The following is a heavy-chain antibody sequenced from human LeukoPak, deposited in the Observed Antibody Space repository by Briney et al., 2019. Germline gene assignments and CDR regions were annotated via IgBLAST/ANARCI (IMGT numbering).Heavy chain of an antibody. CDR2: INHSGST. Sequence: SETLSLTCAVYGGSFSGYYWSWIRQPPGKGLEWIGEINHSGSTNYSPSLKSRVTISVDTSKNQFSLKLSSVTATDTAVYYCARGGYGDYVRDFDYWGQGTLVTVSS. V-gene: IGHV4-34*01. CDR3: ARGGYGDYVRDFDY. CDR1: GGSFSGYY. J-gene: IGHJ4*02. D-gene: IGHD4-17*01.